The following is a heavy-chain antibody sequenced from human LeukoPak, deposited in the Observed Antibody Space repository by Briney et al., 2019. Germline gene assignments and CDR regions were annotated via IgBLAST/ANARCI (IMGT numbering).Heavy chain of an antibody. CDR3: AKTYYGAFDY. V-gene: IGHV3-66*01. D-gene: IGHD3-3*01. CDR2: IYSGGST. CDR1: GFTFDDYG. J-gene: IGHJ4*02. Sequence: GGSLRLSCAASGFTFDDYGMSWVRQAPGKGLEWVSIIYSGGSTYYADSVKGRFTISRDNSKNTLYLQMNSLRAEDTAVYYCAKTYYGAFDYWGQGTLVTVSS.